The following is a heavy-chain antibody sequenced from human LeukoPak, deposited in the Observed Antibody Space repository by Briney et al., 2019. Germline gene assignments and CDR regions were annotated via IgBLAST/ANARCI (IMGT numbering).Heavy chain of an antibody. J-gene: IGHJ4*02. V-gene: IGHV3-23*01. CDR2: ITDSGIGT. Sequence: PGGSLRLSCAASGFTFSSYAMSWVRQAPGKGLEWVSAITDSGIGTHYADSVKGRFTISRDNAKNSLYLQMNSLRAEDTAVYYCAREGYMATINYWGQGTLVTVSS. D-gene: IGHD5-24*01. CDR1: GFTFSSYA. CDR3: AREGYMATINY.